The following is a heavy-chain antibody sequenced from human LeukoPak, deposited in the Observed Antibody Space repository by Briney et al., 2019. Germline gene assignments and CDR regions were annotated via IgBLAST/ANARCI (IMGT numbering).Heavy chain of an antibody. V-gene: IGHV4-39*07. J-gene: IGHJ3*02. D-gene: IGHD3-10*01. Sequence: SETLSLTCTVSGGSISSSSYYWGWIRQPPGKGLEWIGSIYYSGSTNYNPSLKSRVTISVGTSKNQFSLMLSSVTAADTAVYYCARDDAIRGGFDIWGQGTMVTVSS. CDR1: GGSISSSSYY. CDR3: ARDDAIRGGFDI. CDR2: IYYSGST.